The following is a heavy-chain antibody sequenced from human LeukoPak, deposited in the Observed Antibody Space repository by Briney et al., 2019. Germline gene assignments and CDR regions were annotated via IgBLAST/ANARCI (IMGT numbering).Heavy chain of an antibody. CDR1: GGSISTSNYY. J-gene: IGHJ4*02. Sequence: PSETLSLTCTVSGGSISTSNYYWGWIRQPPGKGLEWIGNIFYSGSTYYSPSLRSRVTISVDTSKNQFSLKLSSVTAADTAVYYCARVDSSNWYDSRGYFDYWGQGTLVTVSS. V-gene: IGHV4-39*07. CDR3: ARVDSSNWYDSRGYFDY. D-gene: IGHD6-13*01. CDR2: IFYSGST.